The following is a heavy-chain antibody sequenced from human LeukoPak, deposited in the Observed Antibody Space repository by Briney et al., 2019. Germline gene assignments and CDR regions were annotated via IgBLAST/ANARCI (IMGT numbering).Heavy chain of an antibody. CDR3: XXRKYGVGFDY. Sequence: VXXDSXXSDGHSWSWIRQPPGKGLEWVGYIYHSGAAYHNPSLKSRLALSVDTSKNQFSLKLSSVTAAGTAVYXXXXRKYGVGFDYWGQGTLVTVSS. V-gene: IGHV4-30-4*07. CDR2: IYHSGAA. D-gene: IGHD1-26*01. J-gene: IGHJ4*02. CDR1: XDSXXSDGHS.